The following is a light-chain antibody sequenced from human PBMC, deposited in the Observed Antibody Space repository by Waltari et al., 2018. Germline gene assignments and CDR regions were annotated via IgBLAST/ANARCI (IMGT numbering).Light chain of an antibody. J-gene: IGKJ3*01. Sequence: DIQMTQSPSSLSASVGDRVTITFRARQSDSSFLNWYQQKPGKAPQLLIYAASTLESGVPSRFSGSGSGTDFTLAISSLQLEDFATYYCQQCYTVPITFGPGTKVDIK. CDR1: QSDSSF. CDR3: QQCYTVPIT. CDR2: AAS. V-gene: IGKV1-39*01.